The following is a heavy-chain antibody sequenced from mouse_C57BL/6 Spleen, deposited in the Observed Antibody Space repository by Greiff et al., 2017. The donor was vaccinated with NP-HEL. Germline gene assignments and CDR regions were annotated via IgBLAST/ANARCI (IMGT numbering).Heavy chain of an antibody. CDR2: IRGGGGTT. Sequence: EVHLVESGGGLVKPGGSLKLSCAASGFPFSSYTMSWVRRTPGKRREWVATIRGGGGTTYYPDSVKGRFTISRDNAKNTLYLQMSSLRSEDTALYYCARQGWLLRGRYFDVWGTGTTVTVSS. D-gene: IGHD2-3*01. CDR3: ARQGWLLRGRYFDV. CDR1: GFPFSSYT. V-gene: IGHV5-9*01. J-gene: IGHJ1*03.